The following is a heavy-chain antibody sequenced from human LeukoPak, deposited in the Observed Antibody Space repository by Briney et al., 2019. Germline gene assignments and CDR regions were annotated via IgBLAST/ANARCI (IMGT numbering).Heavy chain of an antibody. D-gene: IGHD3-3*01. CDR1: GGSISSGDYY. CDR3: ARDVSTIFGFDP. Sequence: SQTLSLTCTVSGGSISSGDYYWSWIRQPPGKGLEWIGYIYYSGSTYYNPSLKSRVTISVDTSKNQFSPKLSSVTAADTAVYYCARDVSTIFGFDPWGQGTLVTVSS. CDR2: IYYSGST. J-gene: IGHJ5*02. V-gene: IGHV4-30-4*08.